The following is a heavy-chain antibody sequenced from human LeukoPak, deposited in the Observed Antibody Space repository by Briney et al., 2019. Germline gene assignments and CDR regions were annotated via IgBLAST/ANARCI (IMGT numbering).Heavy chain of an antibody. CDR3: ARRSGWHYVDY. Sequence: SETLSLTCAVSGGSISSYYWSWIRQPPGKGLEWIGYIYYTGSTKYNPSLKSRLTISVDTSKSQFSLKLSSVTAADTAVYYCARRSGWHYVDYWGQGTLVTVSS. V-gene: IGHV4-59*08. CDR1: GGSISSYY. D-gene: IGHD6-19*01. J-gene: IGHJ4*02. CDR2: IYYTGST.